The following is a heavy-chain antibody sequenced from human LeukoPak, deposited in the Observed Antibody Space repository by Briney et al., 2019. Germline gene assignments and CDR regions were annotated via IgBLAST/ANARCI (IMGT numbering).Heavy chain of an antibody. J-gene: IGHJ4*02. CDR1: GDSITNYY. V-gene: IGHV4-4*07. D-gene: IGHD3-22*01. CDR2: IYTSGST. CDR3: ARGDYYDSSGYPDAYYFDY. Sequence: SETLSLTCTVSGDSITNYYWAWIRQPAGKGLEWIGRIYTSGSTNYNPSLKSRVTISVDTSKNQFSLKLSSVTAADTAVYYCARGDYYDSSGYPDAYYFDYWGQGTLVTVSS.